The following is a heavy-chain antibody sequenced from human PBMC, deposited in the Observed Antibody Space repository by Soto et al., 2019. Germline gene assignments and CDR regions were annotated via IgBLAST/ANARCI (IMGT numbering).Heavy chain of an antibody. CDR3: ATWVVGWLPGFDY. CDR1: GFTCSSYA. J-gene: IGHJ4*02. V-gene: IGHV3-23*01. CDR2: ISGSGGST. D-gene: IGHD2-15*01. Sequence: RGSLRLSCAASGFTCSSYAMSWVRQAPGKGLEWVSAISGSGGSTYYADSVKGRFTISRDNSKNTLYLQMNSLRAEDTAVYYCATWVVGWLPGFDYWGQGTLVTVSS.